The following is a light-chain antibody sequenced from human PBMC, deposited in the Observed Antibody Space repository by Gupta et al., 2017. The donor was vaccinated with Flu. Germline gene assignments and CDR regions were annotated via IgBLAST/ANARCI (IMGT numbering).Light chain of an antibody. CDR1: QTISNY. CDR2: GAS. V-gene: IGKV1-39*01. Sequence: DMQLTKSTSSLSASVGDRVTITCRASQTISNYLTWYPQQPGNAPQLLIYGASTLQSRFPSRFSGSGSGTDFTLTISSLQPEDFVTYYCLQSHRTPHTFRQGTKLDIK. J-gene: IGKJ2*01. CDR3: LQSHRTPHT.